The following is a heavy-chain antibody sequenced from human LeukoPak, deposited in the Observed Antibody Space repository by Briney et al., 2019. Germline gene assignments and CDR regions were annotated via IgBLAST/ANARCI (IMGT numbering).Heavy chain of an antibody. Sequence: GGSLRLSCAASGFTFSSYAMHWVRQAPGKGLEWVAVISYDGSNKYYADSVKGRSTISRDNSKNTLYLQMNSLRAEDTAVYYCARAYYDFWSGYYPRPDYDYWGQGTLVTVSS. J-gene: IGHJ4*02. D-gene: IGHD3-3*01. CDR2: ISYDGSNK. CDR3: ARAYYDFWSGYYPRPDYDY. CDR1: GFTFSSYA. V-gene: IGHV3-30-3*01.